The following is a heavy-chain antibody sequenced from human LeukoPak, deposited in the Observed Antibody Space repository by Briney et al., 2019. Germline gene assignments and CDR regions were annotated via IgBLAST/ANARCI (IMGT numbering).Heavy chain of an antibody. J-gene: IGHJ4*02. CDR2: MNPNSGNT. Sequence: ASVKVSCKASGYTFTSYDINWVRQATGQGLEWMGWMNPNSGNTGYAQKFQGRVTMTRDTSITTAYMELSSLRSDDTAVYYCAIKFVVPAALDYWGPGTVVTVSS. CDR1: GYTFTSYD. V-gene: IGHV1-8*01. D-gene: IGHD2-2*01. CDR3: AIKFVVPAALDY.